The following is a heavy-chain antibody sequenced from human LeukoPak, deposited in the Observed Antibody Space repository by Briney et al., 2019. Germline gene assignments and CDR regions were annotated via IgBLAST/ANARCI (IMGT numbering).Heavy chain of an antibody. CDR3: ARDRGPFDY. Sequence: RGSLRLSCAASAFTFRTYAMHWVRQAPGKGLEWVAVISYDGSNKYYADSVKGRFTISRDNSKNTLYLQMNSLRAVDTAVYYCARDRGPFDYWGQGTLVTVSS. J-gene: IGHJ4*02. CDR2: ISYDGSNK. CDR1: AFTFRTYA. V-gene: IGHV3-30-3*01.